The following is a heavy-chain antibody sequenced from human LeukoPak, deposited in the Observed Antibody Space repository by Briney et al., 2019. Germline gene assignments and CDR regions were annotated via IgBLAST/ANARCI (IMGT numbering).Heavy chain of an antibody. CDR2: IYYSGST. CDR3: ARNRYYYGSGNYGVPNWFDP. CDR1: GGSISSNSYY. Sequence: ETLSLTCTVSGGSISSNSYYWGWIRQPPGKGLKWIGSIYYSGSTYYNPSLKSRVTISVDTSKNQFSLKLNSVTAADTAVYYCARNRYYYGSGNYGVPNWFDPWGQGTLVTVSS. J-gene: IGHJ5*02. V-gene: IGHV4-39*01. D-gene: IGHD3-10*01.